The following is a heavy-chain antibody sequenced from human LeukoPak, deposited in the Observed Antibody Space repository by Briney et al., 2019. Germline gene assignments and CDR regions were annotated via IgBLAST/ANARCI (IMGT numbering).Heavy chain of an antibody. J-gene: IGHJ4*02. CDR2: ISYSGST. CDR3: ARRRRRGFGDYHFDY. V-gene: IGHV4-59*08. D-gene: IGHD4-17*01. CDR1: GVSFSSYY. Sequence: SETLSLTCTVSGVSFSSYYWSWTRQPPGKGLEWIGYISYSGSTNYNPSLKSRLTMSVDTSKNQFSLNLNSMTASDTAVYYCARRRRRGFGDYHFDYWGQGTLVTVSS.